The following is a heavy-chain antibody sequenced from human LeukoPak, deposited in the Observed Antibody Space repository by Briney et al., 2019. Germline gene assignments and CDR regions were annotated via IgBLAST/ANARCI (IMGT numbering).Heavy chain of an antibody. J-gene: IGHJ4*02. Sequence: SETLSLTCAVYGGSFSGYYWSWIRQPPGKGLEWIGEINHSGYTTYNPSPKSRVTMSIDTSKSQFSLKLSSVTAADTAVYFCARGPNWNDFDYWGQGTLVTVSS. CDR1: GGSFSGYY. CDR2: INHSGYT. V-gene: IGHV4-34*01. CDR3: ARGPNWNDFDY. D-gene: IGHD1-1*01.